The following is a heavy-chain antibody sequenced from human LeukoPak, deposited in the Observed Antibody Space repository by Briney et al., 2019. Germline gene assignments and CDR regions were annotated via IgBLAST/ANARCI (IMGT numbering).Heavy chain of an antibody. CDR2: IYYSGST. J-gene: IGHJ3*02. Sequence: SETLSLTCAVYGGSFSDYYWSWIRQPPGKGLEWIGFIYYSGSTNYNPSLKSRVTKSVDTSKNQFSLKLNSVTAADTAVYYCARHKGSYAAFDIWGQGTMVTVSS. CDR1: GGSFSDYY. D-gene: IGHD1-26*01. CDR3: ARHKGSYAAFDI. V-gene: IGHV4-59*08.